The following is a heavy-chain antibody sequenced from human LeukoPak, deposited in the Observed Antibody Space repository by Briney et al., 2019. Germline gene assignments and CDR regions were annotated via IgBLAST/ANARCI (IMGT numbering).Heavy chain of an antibody. D-gene: IGHD3-22*01. CDR2: INSDGSST. J-gene: IGHJ4*02. V-gene: IGHV3-74*01. CDR3: ARGIDSSGYSDFDY. Sequence: RSGGSLRLSCAASGFTFSSYWMSWVRQAPGKGLVWVSRINSDGSSTNYADSVKGRFTISRDNAKNTLYLQMNSLRSEDTAVYYCARGIDSSGYSDFDYWGQGTLVTVSS. CDR1: GFTFSSYW.